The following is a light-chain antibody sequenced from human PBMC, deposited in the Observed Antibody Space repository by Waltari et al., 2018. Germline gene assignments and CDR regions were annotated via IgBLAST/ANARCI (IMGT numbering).Light chain of an antibody. CDR2: AKD. J-gene: IGLJ2*01. V-gene: IGLV3-19*01. CDR1: SVRNSF. Sequence: SSELTQDPAVSVALGQTVRITCQGDSVRNSFASWYQQKPGLAPLLILYAKDNRPSGIPARFSGSTSGNTASLTIAGTQAEDEADYYCNCRDSGGRLVGGGTKLTVL. CDR3: NCRDSGGRL.